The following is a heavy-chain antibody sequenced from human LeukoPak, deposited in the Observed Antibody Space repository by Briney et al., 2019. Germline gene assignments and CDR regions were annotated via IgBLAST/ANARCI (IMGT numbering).Heavy chain of an antibody. CDR2: ISAYNGNT. CDR3: ARGDSGWSPFDY. CDR1: GYTFTSYG. J-gene: IGHJ4*02. D-gene: IGHD6-19*01. V-gene: IGHV1-18*01. Sequence: ASVQVTCKASGYTFTSYGISWVRQAPGQGLEWMGWISAYNGNTNYAQKLQGRVTMTTDTSTSTAYMELRSLRSDDTAVYYCARGDSGWSPFDYWGQGTLVTVSS.